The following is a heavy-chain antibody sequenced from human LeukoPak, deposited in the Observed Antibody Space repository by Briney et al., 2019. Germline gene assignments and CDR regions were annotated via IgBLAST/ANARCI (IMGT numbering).Heavy chain of an antibody. CDR1: GFTFRNYQ. CDR2: IKEGGSEK. J-gene: IGHJ5*02. CDR3: AKDLSPAAA. Sequence: GGSLRLSCAASGFTFRNYQMNWVRQAPGKGLEWVAKIKEGGSEKHYADSVKGRFTISRDNSKNTLSLQMNNLRDEDTAVYYCAKDLSPAAAWGQGTLVTVSS. V-gene: IGHV3-7*03. D-gene: IGHD6-25*01.